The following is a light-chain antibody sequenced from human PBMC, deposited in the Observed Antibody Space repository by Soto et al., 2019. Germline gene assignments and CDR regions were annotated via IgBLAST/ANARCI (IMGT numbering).Light chain of an antibody. Sequence: QSVLTQPASVSGSPGQSITISCTGTSSDVGGYNYVSWYQQHPGKAPKLMIYDVSNRPSGVSNRFSGSKSGNTASLTISGLPAEDEADYYCSSYTSSSTLEGVFGTGTKLTVL. CDR1: SSDVGGYNY. J-gene: IGLJ1*01. CDR2: DVS. V-gene: IGLV2-14*01. CDR3: SSYTSSSTLEGV.